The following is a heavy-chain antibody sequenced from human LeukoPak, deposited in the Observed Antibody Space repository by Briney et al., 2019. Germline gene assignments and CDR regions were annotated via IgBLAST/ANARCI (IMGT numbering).Heavy chain of an antibody. Sequence: GASVKVSCKASGYTFTSYAISWVRQAPGQGLEWMGGIIPIFGTANYAQKFQGRVTITTDESTSTAYMELSSLRSEDTAVYYCARSSIFGVVSRIYFDYWGQGTLVTVSS. CDR2: IIPIFGTA. V-gene: IGHV1-69*05. CDR3: ARSSIFGVVSRIYFDY. J-gene: IGHJ4*02. CDR1: GYTFTSYA. D-gene: IGHD3-3*01.